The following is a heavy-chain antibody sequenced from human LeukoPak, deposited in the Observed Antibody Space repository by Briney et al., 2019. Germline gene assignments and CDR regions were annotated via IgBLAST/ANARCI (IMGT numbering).Heavy chain of an antibody. CDR1: GFTFSNYT. CDR3: LRDLNWSLDQ. CDR2: ISYDGSDR. V-gene: IGHV3-30*04. D-gene: IGHD1-20*01. Sequence: PGGSLRLSCAASGFTFSNYTMHWVRQAPGKGLEWVAVISYDGSDRYYADSVKGRLTISRDNSKNTVYLQMNSLSAEDTAVYYCLRDLNWSLDQWGQGTLVTVSS. J-gene: IGHJ4*02.